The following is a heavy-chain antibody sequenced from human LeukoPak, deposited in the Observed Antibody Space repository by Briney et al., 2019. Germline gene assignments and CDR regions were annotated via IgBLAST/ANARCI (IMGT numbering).Heavy chain of an antibody. CDR2: IYSGGST. CDR3: ARDHLQLRGYFDY. CDR1: GFTFNNYA. J-gene: IGHJ4*02. V-gene: IGHV3-53*01. Sequence: PGGSLRLSCAASGFTFNNYAMSWVRQAPGKGLEWVSVIYSGGSTYYADSVKGRFTISRDNSKNTLYIQMNSLRAEDTAVYYCARDHLQLRGYFDYWGQGTLVTVSS. D-gene: IGHD1-1*01.